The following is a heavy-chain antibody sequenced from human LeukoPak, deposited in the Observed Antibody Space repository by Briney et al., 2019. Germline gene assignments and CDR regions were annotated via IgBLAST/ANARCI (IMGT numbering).Heavy chain of an antibody. V-gene: IGHV4-59*01. Sequence: SETLSLTCTVSGGSISSYYWSWIRQSPGKGLEWIGYIYYSGSTNYNPSLKSRVTISVDTSKNQFSLKLSSVTAADTAVYYCARGGSVLWFGEFFDYWGQGTLVTVSS. CDR3: ARGGSVLWFGEFFDY. J-gene: IGHJ4*02. CDR2: IYYSGST. CDR1: GGSISSYY. D-gene: IGHD3-10*01.